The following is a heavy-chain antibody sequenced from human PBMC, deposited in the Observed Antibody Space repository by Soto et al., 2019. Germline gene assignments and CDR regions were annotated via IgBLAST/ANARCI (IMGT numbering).Heavy chain of an antibody. J-gene: IGHJ5*02. CDR1: GGSVSNDG. Sequence: QVQLVQSGAEVKKPGAAVRVSCTTSGGSVSNDGISWVRQAPGQGLECMGGINPVFGPANYARKFQGRLTITADRSTSTAYMGLTSLTSEDTAVYYCERESHEIEGVSVSVLGPCNWFAPWGQGTLVTVTS. V-gene: IGHV1-69*06. D-gene: IGHD3-10*01. CDR3: ERESHEIEGVSVSVLGPCNWFAP. CDR2: INPVFGPA.